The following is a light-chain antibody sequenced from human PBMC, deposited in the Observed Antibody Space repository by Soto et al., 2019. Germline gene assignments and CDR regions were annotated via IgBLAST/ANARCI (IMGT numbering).Light chain of an antibody. J-gene: IGLJ2*01. V-gene: IGLV2-14*01. CDR2: EVS. Sequence: QSALTQPASVSGSPGQSITISCTGTSSDVTVYNYVSWYQQHPGKAPKLMIYEVSDRPSGVSNRFTGSKSGNTASLTISGLQAEDEADYYCSSYTGTDTLVFGGGTKLTVL. CDR1: SSDVTVYNY. CDR3: SSYTGTDTLV.